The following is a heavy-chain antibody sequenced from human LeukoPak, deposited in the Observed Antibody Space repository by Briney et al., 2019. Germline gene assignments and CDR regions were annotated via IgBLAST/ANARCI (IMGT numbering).Heavy chain of an antibody. CDR2: ISGSGGST. CDR3: ANSGSYYSYYFDY. D-gene: IGHD3-10*01. CDR1: GFTFSSHA. J-gene: IGHJ4*02. V-gene: IGHV3-23*01. Sequence: GSLRLSCTASGFTFSSHAMYWVRQAPGKGLEWVSAISGSGGSTYYADSVKGRFTISRDNSKNTLYLQMNSLRAEDTAVYYCANSGSYYSYYFDYWGQGTLVTVSS.